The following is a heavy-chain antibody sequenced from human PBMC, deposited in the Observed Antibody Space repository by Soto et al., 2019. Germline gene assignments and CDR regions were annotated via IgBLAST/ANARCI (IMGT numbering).Heavy chain of an antibody. CDR3: ARRLSGSYSSDY. D-gene: IGHD1-26*01. CDR2: IIPVFGTA. J-gene: IGHJ4*02. V-gene: IGHV1-69*13. CDR1: GGTFSSYA. Sequence: ASVKVSCKASGGTFSSYAISWVRQAPGQGLEWMGGIIPVFGTANYAQKFQGRVTITADESTSTAYMELSSLRSEDTAVYYCARRLSGSYSSDYWGQGTLVTVSS.